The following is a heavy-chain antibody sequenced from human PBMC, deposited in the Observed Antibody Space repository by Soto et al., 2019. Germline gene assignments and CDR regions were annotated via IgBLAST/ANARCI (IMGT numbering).Heavy chain of an antibody. D-gene: IGHD3-10*01. CDR3: ARQLSAYYGSEA. CDR1: GGSISSSSYH. CDR2: IHYSGST. Sequence: QLQLQESGPGLVKPSETLSLTCTVSGGSISSSSYHWGWIRQPPGKGLEWIGSIHYSGSTYYNPPLKSRVTVPVDTSKNQFSLRLSSITAADTAVYHCARQLSAYYGSEAWGQGTLVTVSS. J-gene: IGHJ4*02. V-gene: IGHV4-39*01.